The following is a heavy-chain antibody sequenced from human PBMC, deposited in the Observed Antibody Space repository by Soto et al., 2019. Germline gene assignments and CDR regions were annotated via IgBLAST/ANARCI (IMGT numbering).Heavy chain of an antibody. CDR3: ARNGSGYRSRASPMDV. D-gene: IGHD3-22*01. J-gene: IGHJ6*01. V-gene: IGHV1-69*01. Sequence: QVQLVQSGAEVKKPGSSVKVSCKASGDTFSSYAISWVRQAPGQGLEWMGGIIPIFGTASYAQKFQGRATIRADESTSAALMELRSLRPEDTAVYYCARNGSGYRSRASPMDVWGQGTTVSVSS. CDR2: IIPIFGTA. CDR1: GDTFSSYA.